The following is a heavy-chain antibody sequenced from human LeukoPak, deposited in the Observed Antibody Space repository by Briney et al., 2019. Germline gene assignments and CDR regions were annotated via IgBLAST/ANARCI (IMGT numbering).Heavy chain of an antibody. D-gene: IGHD6-19*01. J-gene: IGHJ4*02. V-gene: IGHV3-9*01. CDR3: AKVRGTFSSGFYFDS. Sequence: GGSLRLSCAGSGFKFDDYAIRWVRQPPGKGLEWVAIISWNGGFMDYADSVKGRFTISRDNVKNSLYLDMNSLRPEDTAFYYCAKVRGTFSSGFYFDSWGQGTLVTVSS. CDR1: GFKFDDYA. CDR2: ISWNGGFM.